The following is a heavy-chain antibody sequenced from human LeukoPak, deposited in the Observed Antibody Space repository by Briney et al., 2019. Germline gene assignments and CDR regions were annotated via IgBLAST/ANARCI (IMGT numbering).Heavy chain of an antibody. Sequence: GSLRLSCAVSGITLSNYGMSWVRQAPGKGLEWIGQIYHSGSTNYNPSLKSRVTISVDRSKNQFSLKLSSVTAADTAVYYCASFYYDILTGYYPMPLDYWGQGTLVTVSS. CDR1: GITLSNYGM. CDR2: IYHSGST. J-gene: IGHJ4*02. CDR3: ASFYYDILTGYYPMPLDY. D-gene: IGHD3-9*01. V-gene: IGHV4-4*02.